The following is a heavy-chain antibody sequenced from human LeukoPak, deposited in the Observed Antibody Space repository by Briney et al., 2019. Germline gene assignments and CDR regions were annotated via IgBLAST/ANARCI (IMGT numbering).Heavy chain of an antibody. CDR3: ARESDYYDSSGYFDY. CDR1: GGSFSGYY. J-gene: IGHJ4*02. Sequence: PSETLSLTCAVYGGSFSGYYWSWIRQPPGKGLEWIGEINHSGSTNYNPSLRSRVTISVDTSKNQFSLKLSSVTAADTAVYYCARESDYYDSSGYFDYWGQGTLVTVSS. D-gene: IGHD3-22*01. V-gene: IGHV4-34*01. CDR2: INHSGST.